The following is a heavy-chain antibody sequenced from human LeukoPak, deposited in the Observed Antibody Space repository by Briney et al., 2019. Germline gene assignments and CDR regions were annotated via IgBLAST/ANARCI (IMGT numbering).Heavy chain of an antibody. D-gene: IGHD3-3*01. CDR1: GGSISSYY. Sequence: SETLSLTCTVSGGSISSYYWSWIRQPPGKGLEWIGYIYYSGSTNYNPSLKSRVTISVDTSKNQFSLKLSSVTAADTAVYYCARDLGYDFWSGYGWFDPWGQGTLVSVSS. V-gene: IGHV4-59*01. CDR3: ARDLGYDFWSGYGWFDP. J-gene: IGHJ5*02. CDR2: IYYSGST.